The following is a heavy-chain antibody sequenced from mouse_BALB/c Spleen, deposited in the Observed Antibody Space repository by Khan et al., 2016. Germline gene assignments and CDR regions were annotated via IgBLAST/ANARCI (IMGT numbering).Heavy chain of an antibody. V-gene: IGHV10-1*02. CDR3: MRGNGFDVYCDY. CDR2: IRSKSNNYAT. Sequence: EVQLVESGGGLVQPKGSLKLSCAASGFTFNIYATNWVRQAPGKGWEWVARIRSKSNNYATYYVDSVKDRVTISRDDSQSMHYLQMNNLKTEDTAMYYCMRGNGFDVYCDYWGQGIPLTVSS. CDR1: GFTFNIYA. D-gene: IGHD2-2*01. J-gene: IGHJ2*01.